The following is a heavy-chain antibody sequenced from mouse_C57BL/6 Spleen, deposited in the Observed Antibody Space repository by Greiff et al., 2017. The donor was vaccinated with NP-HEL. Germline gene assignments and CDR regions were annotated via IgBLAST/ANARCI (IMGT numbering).Heavy chain of an antibody. CDR2: INPDSSTI. CDR1: GVDFSRYW. V-gene: IGHV4-1*01. CDR3: ARPGNDYDGPFAY. J-gene: IGHJ3*01. D-gene: IGHD2-4*01. Sequence: APGGVDFSRYWMSWVRRAPGKGLEWIGEINPDSSTINYAPSLKDKFIISRDNAKNTLYLQMSKVRSEDTALYYCARPGNDYDGPFAYWGQGTLVTVSA.